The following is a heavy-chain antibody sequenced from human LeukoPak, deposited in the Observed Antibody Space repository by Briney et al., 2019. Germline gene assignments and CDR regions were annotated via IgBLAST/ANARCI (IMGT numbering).Heavy chain of an antibody. CDR2: IHHSGST. D-gene: IGHD4-23*01. CDR3: ARVLHSTVAAPGAFDY. V-gene: IGHV4-38-2*02. J-gene: IGHJ4*02. Sequence: SETLSLTCTVSGYSINSDYHWGWIRQPPGKGLEWIGSIHHSGSTYYNPSLKSRVTFSVDTSKNQFSLKLSSVTAADTAIYYCARVLHSTVAAPGAFDYWGQGTLVTVSS. CDR1: GYSINSDYH.